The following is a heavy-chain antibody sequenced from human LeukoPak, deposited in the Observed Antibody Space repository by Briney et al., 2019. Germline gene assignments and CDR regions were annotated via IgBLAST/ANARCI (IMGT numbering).Heavy chain of an antibody. CDR2: IKTDGSET. CDR1: GFTSRTYW. D-gene: IGHD3-22*01. CDR3: TRTYYYDSRDYFDY. J-gene: IGHJ4*02. V-gene: IGHV3-74*01. Sequence: GGSLRLSCAASGFTSRTYWMHWVRQVPGKGLVWVSRIKTDGSETVYADNVKGRFTISRDNARNTLYLQMSSLRVEDTAVYYCTRTYYYDSRDYFDYWGQGALVTVSS.